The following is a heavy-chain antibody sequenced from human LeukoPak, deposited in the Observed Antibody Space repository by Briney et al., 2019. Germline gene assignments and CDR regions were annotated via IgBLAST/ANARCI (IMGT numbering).Heavy chain of an antibody. CDR2: INWNGGST. Sequence: GGSLRLSCAASGFTFDDYGMSWVRQAPGKGLEWVSGINWNGGSTGYADSVKGRFTISRDNAKNSLYLQMNSLRAEDTALYHRARVHSYGHYYYYYYMDVWGKGTTVTVSS. CDR3: ARVHSYGHYYYYYYMDV. V-gene: IGHV3-20*01. D-gene: IGHD5-18*01. CDR1: GFTFDDYG. J-gene: IGHJ6*03.